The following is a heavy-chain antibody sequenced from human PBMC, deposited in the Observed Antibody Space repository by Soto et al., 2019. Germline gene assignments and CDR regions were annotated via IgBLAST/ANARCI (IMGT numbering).Heavy chain of an antibody. CDR1: GGSISSSDYY. V-gene: IGHV4-30-4*08. J-gene: IGHJ4*02. CDR2: TYYTGST. Sequence: QMQLQESGPGLVKPSQTLSLICSISGGSISSSDYYWSWIRQPPGKGLEWIGYTYYTGSTSYNPSLKSRLSISIDMPKRQFSLKLSSVSAADTAIYYCARETYHFDRKSYTFDHWGRGTLVTVSS. CDR3: ARETYHFDRKSYTFDH. D-gene: IGHD3-22*01.